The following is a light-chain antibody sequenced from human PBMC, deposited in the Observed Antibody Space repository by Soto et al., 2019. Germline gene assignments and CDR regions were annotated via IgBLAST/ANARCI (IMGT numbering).Light chain of an antibody. J-gene: IGLJ1*01. Sequence: QSALTQPPSASGSPGQSVTISYTGTSSDVGGYNYVSWYQQHPGKVPKLMVYEVNKRPSGVPDRFSGSQSGNTASLTVSGLQAEDEADYYCTSYAGGNNVFGTGTKLTVL. CDR1: SSDVGGYNY. CDR3: TSYAGGNNV. V-gene: IGLV2-8*01. CDR2: EVN.